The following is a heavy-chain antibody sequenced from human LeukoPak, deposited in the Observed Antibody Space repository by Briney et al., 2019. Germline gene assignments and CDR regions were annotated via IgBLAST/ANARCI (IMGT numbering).Heavy chain of an antibody. J-gene: IGHJ4*02. CDR1: GFTFASYA. CDR2: ISSDGTTE. D-gene: IGHD3-10*01. V-gene: IGHV3-30-3*01. Sequence: GGSLRLSCAGSGFTFASYAVHWVRQAPGKRLEWVAFISSDGTTEHYPDSVKGRFTLSRDNSKNTVSLQMTSLGTEDTAVYYCARGRDSGSFLIDYWGQGTLVTVSS. CDR3: ARGRDSGSFLIDY.